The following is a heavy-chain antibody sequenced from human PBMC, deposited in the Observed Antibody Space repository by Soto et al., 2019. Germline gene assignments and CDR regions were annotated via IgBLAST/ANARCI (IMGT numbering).Heavy chain of an antibody. CDR2: IIPIFGTA. D-gene: IGHD3-3*01. J-gene: IGHJ4*02. Sequence: SVKISCKASGGTFSSYAISWVRQAPGQGLEWMGGIIPIFGTANYAQKFQGRVTITADESTSTAYMELSSLRSEDTAVYYCASHFMEWGKEYWGKGTLVTVSS. CDR1: GGTFSSYA. CDR3: ASHFMEWGKEY. V-gene: IGHV1-69*13.